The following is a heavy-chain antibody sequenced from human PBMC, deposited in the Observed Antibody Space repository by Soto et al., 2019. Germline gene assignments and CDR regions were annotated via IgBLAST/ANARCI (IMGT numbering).Heavy chain of an antibody. V-gene: IGHV3-23*01. CDR2: ISGSGGST. CDR1: GFTFSSYA. D-gene: IGHD3-22*01. Sequence: GSLRLSCAASGFTFSSYAMSWVRQAPGKGLEWVSAISGSGGSTYYADSVKGRFTISRDNSKNTLYLQMNSLRAEDTAVYYCAKVPSMIVVVIPRPFDYWGQGTLVTVSS. CDR3: AKVPSMIVVVIPRPFDY. J-gene: IGHJ4*02.